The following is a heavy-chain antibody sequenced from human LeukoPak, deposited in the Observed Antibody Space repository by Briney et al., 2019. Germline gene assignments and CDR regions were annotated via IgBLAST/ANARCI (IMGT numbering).Heavy chain of an antibody. CDR1: GGSIGSSSYY. J-gene: IGHJ4*02. CDR3: ARALHYYGSGFDY. CDR2: IYYSGST. Sequence: SGTLSLTCTVSGGSIGSSSYYWGWIRQPPGKGLEWIESIYYSGSTYYNPSLKSRVTISVDTSKNQFSLKLSSVTAADTAVYYCARALHYYGSGFDYWGQGTLVTASS. D-gene: IGHD3-10*01. V-gene: IGHV4-39*01.